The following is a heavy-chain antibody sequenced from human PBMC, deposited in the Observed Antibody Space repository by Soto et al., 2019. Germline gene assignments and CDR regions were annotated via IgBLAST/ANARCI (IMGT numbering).Heavy chain of an antibody. CDR2: ISAYNGNT. CDR1: GDSFTSYG. J-gene: IGHJ5*02. V-gene: IGHV1-18*01. D-gene: IGHD3-22*01. CDR3: ARDVVYDSSGYYSVLFDP. Sequence: TSVKVSCEACGDSFTSYGISWVRQAPGQGLEWMGWISAYNGNTNYAQKLQGRVTMTTDTSTSTAYMELRSLRSDDTAVYYCARDVVYDSSGYYSVLFDPWGQGTLVTVSS.